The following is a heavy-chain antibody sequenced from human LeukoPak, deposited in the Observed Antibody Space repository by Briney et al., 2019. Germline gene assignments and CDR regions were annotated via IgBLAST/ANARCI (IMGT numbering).Heavy chain of an antibody. CDR2: INPNSGGT. CDR1: GYTFTGYY. Sequence: ASVKVSCKASGYTFTGYYMHWVRQAPGQGLEWVGWINPNSGGTNYAQKFQGWVTMTRDTSISTAYMELSRLRSDDTAVYYCARVGGANSYYYYGMDVWGQGTTVTVSS. D-gene: IGHD2/OR15-2a*01. J-gene: IGHJ6*02. V-gene: IGHV1-2*04. CDR3: ARVGGANSYYYYGMDV.